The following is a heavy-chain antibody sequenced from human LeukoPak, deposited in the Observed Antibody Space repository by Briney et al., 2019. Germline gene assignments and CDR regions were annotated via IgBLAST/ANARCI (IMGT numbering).Heavy chain of an antibody. CDR3: AREDIYDYVWGSYRLH. V-gene: IGHV4-61*02. D-gene: IGHD3-16*02. Sequence: SQTLSLTCTVSGGSISSRSYYWSWIRQPAGKGLEWIGRIYTSGSTNYNPSLKSRVTISVDTSKNQFSLKLSSVTAADTAVYYCAREDIYDYVWGSYRLHWGQGTLVTVSS. CDR1: GGSISSRSYY. CDR2: IYTSGST. J-gene: IGHJ4*02.